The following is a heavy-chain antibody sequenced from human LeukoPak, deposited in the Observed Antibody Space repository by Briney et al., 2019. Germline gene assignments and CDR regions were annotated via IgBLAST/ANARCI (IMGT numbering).Heavy chain of an antibody. Sequence: PGGSLRLSCAASGFTFSSYEMNWVRQAPGKGLEWVSYISSSGSTIYYADSVKGRFTISRDNAKNSLYLQMNSLRAEDTAVYYCARAHCSGGSCYPIQLDYWGQGTLVTVSS. CDR1: GFTFSSYE. CDR2: ISSSGSTI. CDR3: ARAHCSGGSCYPIQLDY. J-gene: IGHJ4*02. V-gene: IGHV3-48*03. D-gene: IGHD2-15*01.